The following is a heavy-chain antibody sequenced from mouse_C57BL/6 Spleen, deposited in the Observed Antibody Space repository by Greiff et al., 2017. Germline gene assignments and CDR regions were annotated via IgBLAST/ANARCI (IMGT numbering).Heavy chain of an antibody. Sequence: VQLQQSGAELVRPGASVKLSCKASGYTFTDYYINWVKQRPGQGLEWIARIYPGSGNTYYNEKFKGKATLTADKSSSTAYLPLSSLTSEDSAVXVYAREGSGPYAMDYWGQGTTVTVSA. D-gene: IGHD1-1*01. CDR2: IYPGSGNT. CDR1: GYTFTDYY. V-gene: IGHV1-76*01. J-gene: IGHJ4*01. CDR3: AREGSGPYAMDY.